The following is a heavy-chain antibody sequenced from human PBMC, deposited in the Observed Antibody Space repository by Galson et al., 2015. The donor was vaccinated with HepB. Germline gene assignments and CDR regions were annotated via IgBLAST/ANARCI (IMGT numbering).Heavy chain of an antibody. CDR2: IGTAGET. CDR3: ARGEGIVGGGDFDY. Sequence: SLRLSCAASGFTFSTYDMHWVRQVTGKGLEWVSTIGTAGETYYPGSVKGRFTISRENAKKSVYLQMNSLRGGDTAVYYCARGEGIVGGGDFDYWGQGTLVTVSS. J-gene: IGHJ4*02. V-gene: IGHV3-13*01. CDR1: GFTFSTYD. D-gene: IGHD1-26*01.